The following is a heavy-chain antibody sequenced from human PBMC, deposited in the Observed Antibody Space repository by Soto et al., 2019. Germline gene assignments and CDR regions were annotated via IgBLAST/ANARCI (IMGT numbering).Heavy chain of an antibody. J-gene: IGHJ6*02. CDR1: GYTFTGYY. D-gene: IGHD3-10*01. CDR2: INPNSGGT. CDR3: ARDVVVRGVSGMDV. V-gene: IGHV1-2*04. Sequence: ASVKVSCKASGYTFTGYYMHWVRQAPGQGLEWMGWINPNSGGTNYARKFQGWVTMTRDTSISTAYMELSRLRSDDTAVYYCARDVVVRGVSGMDVWGQGTTVTVSS.